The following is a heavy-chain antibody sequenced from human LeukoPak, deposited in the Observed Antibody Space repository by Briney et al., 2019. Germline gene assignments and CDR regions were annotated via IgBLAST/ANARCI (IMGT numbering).Heavy chain of an antibody. V-gene: IGHV3-30-3*02. J-gene: IGHJ4*02. Sequence: GGSLRLSCAASGFTFSSYAMHWVRQAPGKGLEWVAVISYDGSNKCYADSVKGRFTISRDNSKNTLYLQMNTLRAEDTAVYYCAKPPDWYCSSPSCHFAAPFDYWGQGTLVTVSS. CDR3: AKPPDWYCSSPSCHFAAPFDY. CDR2: ISYDGSNK. D-gene: IGHD2-2*01. CDR1: GFTFSSYA.